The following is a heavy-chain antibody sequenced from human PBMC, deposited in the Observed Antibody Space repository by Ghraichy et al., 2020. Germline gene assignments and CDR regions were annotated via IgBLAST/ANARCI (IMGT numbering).Heavy chain of an antibody. J-gene: IGHJ6*02. D-gene: IGHD2-2*01. CDR1: GFTFSSYA. CDR2: ISGSGGST. CDR3: AKRDCSSTSCYLMDV. V-gene: IGHV3-23*01. Sequence: GGSLRLSCAASGFTFSSYAMSWVRQAPGKGLEWVSAISGSGGSTYYADSVKGRFTISRDNSKNTLYLQMNSLRAEDTAVYYCAKRDCSSTSCYLMDVWGQGTTVTVSS.